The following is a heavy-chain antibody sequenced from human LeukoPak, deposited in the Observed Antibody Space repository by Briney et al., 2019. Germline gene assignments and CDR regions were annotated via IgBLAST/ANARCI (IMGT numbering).Heavy chain of an antibody. CDR2: IYTDGRA. CDR1: SGSINSYY. CDR3: ARHGYTASHFFLDY. Sequence: PSETLSRTCSVSSGSINSYYWGWVRQPAGRGLEWIGRIYTDGRADYDPSLQSRVAMSIDTSQKQFSLNLKSVTAADTATYFCARHGYTASHFFLDYWSQGAPVTVSS. D-gene: IGHD5-18*01. J-gene: IGHJ4*02. V-gene: IGHV4-4*07.